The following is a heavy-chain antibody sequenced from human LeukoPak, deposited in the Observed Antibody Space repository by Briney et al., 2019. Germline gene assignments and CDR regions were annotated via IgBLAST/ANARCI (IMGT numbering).Heavy chain of an antibody. CDR2: TASDGSST. J-gene: IGHJ4*02. Sequence: QTGGSLRLSCAASGFTVSSNYMSWVRQAPGKGLVWVSRTASDGSSTTYADSVKGRFSISRDNAKNTLYLQMNSLRVEDTAVYYCARGRPHGNDYWGQGTLVTVSS. V-gene: IGHV3-74*01. CDR3: ARGRPHGNDY. D-gene: IGHD4-23*01. CDR1: GFTVSSNY.